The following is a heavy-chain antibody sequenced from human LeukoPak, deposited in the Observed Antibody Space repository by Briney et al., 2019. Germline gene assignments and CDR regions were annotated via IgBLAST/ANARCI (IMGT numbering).Heavy chain of an antibody. D-gene: IGHD3-10*02. V-gene: IGHV3-48*03. CDR2: ISSRGSTI. J-gene: IGHJ6*04. CDR1: GFTFSSYE. CDR3: AELGITMIGGV. Sequence: GGSLRLSCAASGFTFSSYEMNWVGQARGKGLEWVSYISSRGSTIYYADSVKGRFTISRDNAKNSLYLQMNSLRAEDTAVYYCAELGITMIGGVWGKGTTVTISS.